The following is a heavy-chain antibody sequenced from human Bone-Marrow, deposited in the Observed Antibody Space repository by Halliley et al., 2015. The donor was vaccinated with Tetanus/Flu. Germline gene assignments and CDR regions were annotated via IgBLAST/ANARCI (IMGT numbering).Heavy chain of an antibody. CDR1: GGSISSGDYY. D-gene: IGHD2-21*02. CDR3: ARAIVVRTANYFDY. V-gene: IGHV4-31*03. Sequence: TLSLTCTVSGGSISSGDYYWSWIRPHPGQGLEWIGNIFYSGSTYYNPSLKSRLTISVDTSKNQFSLKLSSVTAADTAVYYCARAIVVRTANYFDYGGQGTLVIVSS. J-gene: IGHJ4*02. CDR2: IFYSGST.